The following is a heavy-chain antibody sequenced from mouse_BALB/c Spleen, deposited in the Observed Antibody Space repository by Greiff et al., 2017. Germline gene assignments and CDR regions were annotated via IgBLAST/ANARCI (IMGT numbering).Heavy chain of an antibody. CDR1: GFTFSDYY. Sequence: EVQRVESGGGLVKPGGSLKLSCAASGFTFSDYYMYWVRQTPEKRLEWVATISDGGSYTYYPDSVKGRFTISRDNAKNNLYLQMSSLKSEDTAMYYCARGYYRYDGFAYWGQGTLVTVSA. CDR2: ISDGGSYT. V-gene: IGHV5-4*02. D-gene: IGHD2-14*01. J-gene: IGHJ3*01. CDR3: ARGYYRYDGFAY.